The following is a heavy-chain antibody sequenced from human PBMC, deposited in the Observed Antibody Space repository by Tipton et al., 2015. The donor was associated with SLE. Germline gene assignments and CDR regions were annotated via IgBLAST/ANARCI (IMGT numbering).Heavy chain of an antibody. CDR3: ARAIDCSRGNCFSSLDS. J-gene: IGHJ4*02. D-gene: IGHD2-15*01. CDR2: ISYSGSA. CDR1: DGSVSSHS. V-gene: IGHV4-59*02. Sequence: TLSLTCTVSDGSVSSHSWSWIRQPPGQRLDWIGFISYSGSADYSPSLQSRVSISIDTSKNQFSLKLTSVTAADTAVYYCARAIDCSRGNCFSSLDSWGQGTLVAVSA.